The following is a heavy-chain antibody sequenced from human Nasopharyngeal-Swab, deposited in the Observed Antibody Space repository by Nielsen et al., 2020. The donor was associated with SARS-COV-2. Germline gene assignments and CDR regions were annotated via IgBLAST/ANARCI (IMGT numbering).Heavy chain of an antibody. D-gene: IGHD3-16*02. CDR1: GGSISSDNYF. CDR2: IHYTGKT. V-gene: IGHV4-31*03. CDR3: AREVINQAVSDAFDF. J-gene: IGHJ3*01. Sequence: LRLSCTVSGGSISSDNYFWSWIRQRPGKGLEWIGYIHYTGKTYYNPSLESRLTISLDTSRNQFSLMLRSVTAADPAVYYCAREVINQAVSDAFDFWGQGTMVTVSS.